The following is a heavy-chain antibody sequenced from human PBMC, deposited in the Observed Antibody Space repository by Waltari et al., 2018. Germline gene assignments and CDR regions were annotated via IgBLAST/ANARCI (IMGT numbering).Heavy chain of an antibody. CDR1: GYTFTGYY. V-gene: IGHV1-2*06. J-gene: IGHJ4*02. CDR2: INPNSGGT. CDR3: ARGLLRAVAGYFDY. Sequence: QVQLVQSGAEVKKPGASVKVSCKASGYTFTGYYMHWVRQAPGQGLEWMGRINPNSGGTNYAQKFQGRVTMTRDTSISTAYMELSSVTAADTAVYYCARGLLRAVAGYFDYWGQGTLVTVSS. D-gene: IGHD6-19*01.